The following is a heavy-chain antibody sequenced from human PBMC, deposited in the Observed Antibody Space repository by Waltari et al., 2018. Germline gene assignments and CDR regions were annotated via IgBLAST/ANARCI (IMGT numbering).Heavy chain of an antibody. J-gene: IGHJ4*02. D-gene: IGHD3-16*01. CDR1: GYSISSGYY. CDR3: ARDSEGLGGY. V-gene: IGHV4-38-2*02. CDR2: IYHSGST. Sequence: QVQLQESGPGLVKPSETLSLTCAVSGYSISSGYYWGWIRQPPGKGLEWIGRIYHSGSTYYNPSLKSRVTISVDTSKNQFSLKLSSVTAADTAVYYCARDSEGLGGYWGQGTLVTVSS.